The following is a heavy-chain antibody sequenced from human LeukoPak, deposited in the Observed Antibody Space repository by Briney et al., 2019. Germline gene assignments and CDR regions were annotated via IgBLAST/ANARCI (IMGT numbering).Heavy chain of an antibody. V-gene: IGHV3-48*03. CDR3: ARYSSSWHYYFDY. CDR1: GFTFSSYD. D-gene: IGHD6-13*01. J-gene: IGHJ4*02. CDR2: ISSSGNTI. Sequence: GGSLRLSCAASGFTFSSYDMNWVRQAPGKGLEWVSYISSSGNTIYYTDSVKGRFTISRDSAQNSLYLQMNSLRAEDTAVYYCARYSSSWHYYFDYWGQGTLVTVSS.